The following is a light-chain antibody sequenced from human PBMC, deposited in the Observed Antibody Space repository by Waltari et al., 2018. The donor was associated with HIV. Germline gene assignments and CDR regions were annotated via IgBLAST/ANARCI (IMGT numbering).Light chain of an antibody. CDR2: DVS. CDR3: SSYTSSSTVV. J-gene: IGLJ2*01. Sequence: QSALTQPAPVSGSPGQSITISCTGTSSDVGGYNSVSWYHQHPGNAPKLMIFDVSNRPSGVSNRFSGSKSGNTASLTISGLQAEDEADYYCSSYTSSSTVVFGGGTKVTVL. CDR1: SSDVGGYNS. V-gene: IGLV2-14*01.